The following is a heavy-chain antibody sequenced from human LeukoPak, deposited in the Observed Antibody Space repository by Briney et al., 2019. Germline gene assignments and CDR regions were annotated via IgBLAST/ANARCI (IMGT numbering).Heavy chain of an antibody. CDR1: GWSFSGYY. CDR3: ARGRGYSYGGDY. V-gene: IGHV4-34*01. D-gene: IGHD5-18*01. CDR2: INHSGST. J-gene: IGHJ4*02. Sequence: AETLSLTCAVSGWSFSGYYWSWIRQPPGKGLEWIAEINHSGSTNYNPSLKSRVTITVNTSKNQFSLKLSSVAAAGTAVYYCARGRGYSYGGDYWGQGTLVTVSS.